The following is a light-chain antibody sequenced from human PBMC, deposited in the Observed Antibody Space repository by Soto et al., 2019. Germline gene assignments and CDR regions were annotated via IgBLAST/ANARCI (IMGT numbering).Light chain of an antibody. Sequence: QLVLTQSPSASASLGASVKLTCTLSSGHSSYAIAWHQQQPEKGPRYLMKLNSDGSHSKGDGIPDRFSGSSSGAERYLIISSLQSEVEADYYCQTWGSGIHVFGTGTNLTVL. V-gene: IGLV4-69*01. CDR3: QTWGSGIHV. J-gene: IGLJ1*01. CDR1: SGHSSYA. CDR2: LNSDGSH.